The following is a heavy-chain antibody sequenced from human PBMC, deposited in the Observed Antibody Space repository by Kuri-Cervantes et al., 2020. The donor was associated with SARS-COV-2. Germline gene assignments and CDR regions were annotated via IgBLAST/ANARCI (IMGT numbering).Heavy chain of an antibody. D-gene: IGHD2-2*01. V-gene: IGHV1-69*06. J-gene: IGHJ4*02. CDR3: ARPYCTSSTCYDGTFDS. CDR1: GGTFSSYA. Sequence: SVKVSCKASGGTFSSYAVAWVRQAPGRGSEWMGRIIPLFGTTIYAEKFRGRVTITADKSTNTAYMDLSSLRSEDTAVYYCARPYCTSSTCYDGTFDSWGQGTLVTVSS. CDR2: IIPLFGTT.